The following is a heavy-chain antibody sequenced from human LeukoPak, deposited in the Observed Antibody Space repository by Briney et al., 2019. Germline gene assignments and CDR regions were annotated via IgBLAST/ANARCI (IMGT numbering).Heavy chain of an antibody. J-gene: IGHJ5*02. CDR2: ISISGGTT. CDR3: SKDRLTGNTGWFDP. V-gene: IGHV3-23*01. Sequence: GGSLRLSCAASGSTFSTYVMNWVRQAPGKGLEWISGISISGGTTYYADSAKGRFTISRDNSKSTLYLQMNSLRAEDTAVYYCSKDRLTGNTGWFDPWGQGTLVTVSS. CDR1: GSTFSTYV. D-gene: IGHD1-7*01.